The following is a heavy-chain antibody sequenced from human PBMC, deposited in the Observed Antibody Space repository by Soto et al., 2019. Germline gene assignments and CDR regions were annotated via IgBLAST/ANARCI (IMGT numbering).Heavy chain of an antibody. V-gene: IGHV4-61*01. J-gene: IGHJ6*02. CDR2: IYHSGST. D-gene: IGHD3-22*01. Sequence: SETLSLTCPVSGDSVTSGNYYWSWIRQPPGKGLEWIGYIYHSGSTNYNPSLKSRVTISVDRSKNQFSLKLSSVTAADTAVYYCARAYYDSSGYYRDYYYGMDVWGQGTTVTVSS. CDR1: GDSVTSGNYY. CDR3: ARAYYDSSGYYRDYYYGMDV.